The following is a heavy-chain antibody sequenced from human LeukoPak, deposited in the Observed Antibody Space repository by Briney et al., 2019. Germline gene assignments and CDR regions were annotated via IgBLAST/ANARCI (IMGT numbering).Heavy chain of an antibody. CDR3: ARSANYYYYMDV. J-gene: IGHJ6*03. Sequence: SETLSLTCAVYGGSFSGYYWSWIRQPPGKGLEWIGEINHSGSTNYNPSLKSRVTISVDTSKNQSSLKLSSVTAADTAVHYCARSANYYYYMDVWGKGTTVTVSS. V-gene: IGHV4-34*01. CDR1: GGSFSGYY. CDR2: INHSGST.